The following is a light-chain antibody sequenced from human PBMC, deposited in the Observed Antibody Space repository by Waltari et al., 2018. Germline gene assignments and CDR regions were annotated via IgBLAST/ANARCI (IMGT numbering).Light chain of an antibody. Sequence: DIQMTQSPSSLSASVGDRVTITCRASQSISSYLNWFQQKQVKAPKLLIYASSSLQSGVPSRFSGSGSETDFTLTISSLQPEDFATYYCQQSYSTPPFTFGPGTKVDIK. CDR1: QSISSY. J-gene: IGKJ3*01. V-gene: IGKV1-39*01. CDR2: ASS. CDR3: QQSYSTPPFT.